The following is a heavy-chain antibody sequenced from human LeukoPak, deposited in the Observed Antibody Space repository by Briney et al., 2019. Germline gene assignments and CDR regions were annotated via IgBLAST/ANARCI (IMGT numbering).Heavy chain of an antibody. CDR3: ARRPPGYDSGLFDY. CDR1: GGSISSDY. V-gene: IGHV4-59*08. D-gene: IGHD5-12*01. Sequence: SETLSLTCTVSGGSISSDYWSWIRQPPGKGLEWIGYIYYSGSTNYNPSLKSRVTISVDTSKNQFSLKLSSVTAADTAVYYCARRPPGYDSGLFDYWGQGTLVTVSS. CDR2: IYYSGST. J-gene: IGHJ4*02.